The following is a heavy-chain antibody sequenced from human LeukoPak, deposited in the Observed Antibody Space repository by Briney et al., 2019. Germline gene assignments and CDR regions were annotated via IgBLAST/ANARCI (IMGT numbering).Heavy chain of an antibody. D-gene: IGHD1-26*01. CDR3: ARVARWGYYFDY. V-gene: IGHV4-59*12. CDR2: IYYSGST. Sequence: PSETLSLTCTISGGSISSYYWSWIRQPPGKGLEWIGYIYYSGSTNYNPSLKSRVTISIDRSKNQFSLKLSSVTAADTAVYYCARVARWGYYFDYWGQGTLVTVSS. CDR1: GGSISSYY. J-gene: IGHJ4*02.